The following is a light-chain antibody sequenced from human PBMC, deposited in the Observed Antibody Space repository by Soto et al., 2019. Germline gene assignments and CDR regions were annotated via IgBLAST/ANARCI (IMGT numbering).Light chain of an antibody. Sequence: QSVLTQPPSVSGSPGQSITISCTGITINVGDYDYVSWYQHHPGNAPKLMIYDVTTRPSGVSSRFSGSKSGNTAPLTISGLADDDEADYYCTSSTSSTTVVFGGGTKLTVL. CDR1: TINVGDYDY. V-gene: IGLV2-14*03. J-gene: IGLJ2*01. CDR2: DVT. CDR3: TSSTSSTTVV.